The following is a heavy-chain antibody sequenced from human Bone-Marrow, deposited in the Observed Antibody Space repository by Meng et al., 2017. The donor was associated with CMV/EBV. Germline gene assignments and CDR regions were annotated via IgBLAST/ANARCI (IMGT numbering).Heavy chain of an antibody. Sequence: ASVKVSCKTSGGTFSAYSFRWVRQAPGQGLEWMGWISAYNGNTNYAQNLQGRVTMTTDASTSTAYMELRSLRSDDTAVYYCARGVRLSEVDYWGQGTLVTVSS. D-gene: IGHD3-10*02. CDR1: GGTFSAYS. V-gene: IGHV1-18*01. CDR2: ISAYNGNT. J-gene: IGHJ4*02. CDR3: ARGVRLSEVDY.